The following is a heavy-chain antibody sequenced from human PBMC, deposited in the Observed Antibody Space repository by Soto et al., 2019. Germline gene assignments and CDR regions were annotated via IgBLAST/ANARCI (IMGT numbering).Heavy chain of an antibody. V-gene: IGHV4-31*03. CDR2: IYYSGST. D-gene: IGHD4-17*01. CDR3: ARALTTVTLFDP. J-gene: IGHJ5*02. Sequence: QVQLQESGPGLVKPSQTLSLTCTVSGGSISSGGYYWSWIRQHPGKGLEWIGYIYYSGSTHYNPSLKSRVTISVDPSKNQFSLKLSSVPAADTAVYYCARALTTVTLFDPWGQGTLVSVSS. CDR1: GGSISSGGYY.